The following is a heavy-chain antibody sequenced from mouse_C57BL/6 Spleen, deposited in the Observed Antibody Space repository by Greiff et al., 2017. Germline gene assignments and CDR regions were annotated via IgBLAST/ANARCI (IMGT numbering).Heavy chain of an antibody. CDR2: IDPENGDT. Sequence: EVQLQQSGAELVRPGASVKLSCTASGFNIKDDYMHWVKQRPEQGLEWIGWIDPENGDTEYASKFQGKATITADTSSHTAYLQLSSLTSEDTAVSYCTTGHYGSFFDYWGQGTTLTVSS. J-gene: IGHJ2*01. CDR1: GFNIKDDY. V-gene: IGHV14-4*01. CDR3: TTGHYGSFFDY. D-gene: IGHD2-1*01.